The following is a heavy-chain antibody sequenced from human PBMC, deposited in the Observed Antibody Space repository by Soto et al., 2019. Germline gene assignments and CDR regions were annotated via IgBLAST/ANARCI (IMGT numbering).Heavy chain of an antibody. J-gene: IGHJ6*02. CDR3: ADGSGRDYYYGMDV. Sequence: WASVKVSCKASGGTLSSYAISWVRQAPGQGLEWMGGIIPIFGTANYAQKFQGRVTITADESTSTAYMELSSLRSEDTAVYYCADGSGRDYYYGMDVWGQGTTVTVSS. CDR1: GGTLSSYA. D-gene: IGHD3-10*01. CDR2: IIPIFGTA. V-gene: IGHV1-69*13.